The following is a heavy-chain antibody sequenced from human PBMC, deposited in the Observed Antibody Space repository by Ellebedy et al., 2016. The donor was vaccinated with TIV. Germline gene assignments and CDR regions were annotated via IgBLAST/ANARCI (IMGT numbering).Heavy chain of an antibody. CDR2: IYYSGST. D-gene: IGHD4-17*01. CDR1: GGSISSYY. V-gene: IGHV4-59*01. J-gene: IGHJ6*02. CDR3: ARGHMTTVTTELYYYYGMDV. Sequence: MPSETLSLTCTVSGGSISSYYWSWIRQPPGTGLEWIGYIYYSGSTNYNPSLKSRVTISVDTSKNQFSLKLSSVTAADTAVYYCARGHMTTVTTELYYYYGMDVWGQGTTGTVSS.